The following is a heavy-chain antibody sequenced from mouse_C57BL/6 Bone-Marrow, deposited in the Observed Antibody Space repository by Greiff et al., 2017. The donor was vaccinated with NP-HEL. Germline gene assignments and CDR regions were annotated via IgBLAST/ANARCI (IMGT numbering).Heavy chain of an antibody. J-gene: IGHJ3*01. CDR3: RGEGVSTMVTRFWFGD. CDR1: GYTFTSYW. D-gene: IGHD2-2*01. CDR2: IYPGNSYT. Sequence: VQLQQSGTVLARPGASVKMSCKTSGYTFTSYWMHWVKQRPGQGLEWIGAIYPGNSYTSYNQKFKGKAKLTAVTSASTAYLELSSLTNAASAVFYCRGEGVSTMVTRFWFGDWGQGTLVTVSA. V-gene: IGHV1-5*01.